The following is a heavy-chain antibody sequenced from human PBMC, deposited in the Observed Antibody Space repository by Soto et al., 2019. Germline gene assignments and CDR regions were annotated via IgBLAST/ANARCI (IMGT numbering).Heavy chain of an antibody. V-gene: IGHV1-2*04. CDR3: ARLAAAGTKFDP. CDR2: INPNSGGT. J-gene: IGHJ5*02. D-gene: IGHD6-13*01. CDR1: GYTFTGHY. Sequence: ASVKVSCKASGYTFTGHYMHWVRQAPGQGLEWMGWINPNSGGTNYAQKFQGWVTMTRDTSISTAYMELSRLRSDDTAVYYCARLAAAGTKFDPWGQGTLVTVSS.